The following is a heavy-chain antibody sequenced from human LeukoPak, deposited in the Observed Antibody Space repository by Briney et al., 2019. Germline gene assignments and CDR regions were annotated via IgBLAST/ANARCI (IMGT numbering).Heavy chain of an antibody. J-gene: IGHJ4*02. V-gene: IGHV4-59*01. Sequence: SETLSLTCTVSGASIGSYYWTWLRQTPGKGLEWIGYIHHSGSTNYSPSLKSRVTISVDTSENQFSLKLSSVTAADTAVYYCAINLYSGSYSPFDYWGQGTLVTVSS. CDR2: IHHSGST. D-gene: IGHD1-26*01. CDR3: AINLYSGSYSPFDY. CDR1: GASIGSYY.